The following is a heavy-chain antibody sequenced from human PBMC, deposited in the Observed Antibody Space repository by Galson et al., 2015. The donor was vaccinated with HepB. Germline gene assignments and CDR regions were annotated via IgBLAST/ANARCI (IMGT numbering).Heavy chain of an antibody. Sequence: SVKVSCKASGYTFTSYDVSWVRQATGQGLEWMGWINPNNGNTGYAQKFQGRVTMTRNTSISTAYMELSSLRSEDTAVYYCARGLKKVRILGVAPYGYYDYYMDVWGTGTTVTVSS. CDR3: ARGLKKVRILGVAPYGYYDYYMDV. D-gene: IGHD3-3*02. CDR2: INPNNGNT. J-gene: IGHJ6*03. V-gene: IGHV1-8*01. CDR1: GYTFTSYD.